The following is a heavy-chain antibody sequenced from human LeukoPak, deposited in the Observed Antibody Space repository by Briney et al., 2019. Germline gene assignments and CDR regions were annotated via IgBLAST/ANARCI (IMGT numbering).Heavy chain of an antibody. D-gene: IGHD1-26*01. CDR1: GFTFSSYA. V-gene: IGHV3-23*01. J-gene: IGHJ4*02. Sequence: AGGSLRLSCAASGFTFSSYAMSWVRQAPGKGLEWVSAISGSGGSTYYADSVKGRFTISRDNSKNTLYLQMNSLRAEDTAVYYCPKGPPQWELLPGVDYWGQGTLVTVSS. CDR2: ISGSGGST. CDR3: PKGPPQWELLPGVDY.